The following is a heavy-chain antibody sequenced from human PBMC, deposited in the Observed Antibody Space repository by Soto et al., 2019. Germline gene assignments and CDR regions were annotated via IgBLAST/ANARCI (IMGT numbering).Heavy chain of an antibody. J-gene: IGHJ5*02. D-gene: IGHD3-3*01. CDR2: INHSGST. V-gene: IGHV4-34*01. Sequence: SETLSLTCAVYGGSFSGYYWSWIRQPPGKGLEWIGEINHSGSTNYNPSLKSRVTISVDTSKNQFSLKLSSVTAADTAVYYCARRVGLRFLEWFPHNWLDPWGQGTLVT. CDR3: ARRVGLRFLEWFPHNWLDP. CDR1: GGSFSGYY.